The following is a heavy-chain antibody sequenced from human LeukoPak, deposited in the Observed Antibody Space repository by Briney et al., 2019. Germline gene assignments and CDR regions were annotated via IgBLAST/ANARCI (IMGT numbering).Heavy chain of an antibody. CDR2: IYYSGST. V-gene: IGHV4-39*01. CDR1: GGSISSSSYY. D-gene: IGHD2-15*01. Sequence: SETLSLTWTVAGGSISSSSYYWGWIRQPPGKGLEWIGSIYYSGSTYYNPSLKSRVTISVDTSKNQFSLKLSSVTAADTAVYYCASYCSGGSCYLDYWGQGTLVTVSS. J-gene: IGHJ4*02. CDR3: ASYCSGGSCYLDY.